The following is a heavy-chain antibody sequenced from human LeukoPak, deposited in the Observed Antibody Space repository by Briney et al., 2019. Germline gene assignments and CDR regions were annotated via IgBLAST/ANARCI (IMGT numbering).Heavy chain of an antibody. CDR2: ISSSSSYI. J-gene: IGHJ3*02. CDR1: GFSFSSYS. Sequence: GGSLRPSCAASGFSFSSYSMNWVRHGPGKGLEWVSSISSSSSYIYYADSVKGRFTISRDNSKNTLYLQMNSLRAEDTAVYYCVAGAVVTRAFDIWGQGTMVTVSS. V-gene: IGHV3-21*04. CDR3: VAGAVVTRAFDI. D-gene: IGHD5-18*01.